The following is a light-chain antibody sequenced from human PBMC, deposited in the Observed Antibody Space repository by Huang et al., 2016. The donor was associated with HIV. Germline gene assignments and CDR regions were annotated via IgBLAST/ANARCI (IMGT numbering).Light chain of an antibody. CDR2: GAS. CDR3: QQYYDWPPLT. V-gene: IGKV3-15*01. J-gene: IGKJ4*01. CDR1: RSISSS. Sequence: IVLTQSPATLSVSPGERATLSCRAGRSISSSLAWYQQKPGQAPRLLIFGASTRATGIPDRFSVSGSGTEFTLTVSSLQSEDFAVYYCQQYYDWPPLTFGGGTKVEIK.